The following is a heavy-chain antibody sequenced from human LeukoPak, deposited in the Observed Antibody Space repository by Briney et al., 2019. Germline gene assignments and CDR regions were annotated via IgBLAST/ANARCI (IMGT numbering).Heavy chain of an antibody. CDR2: IKSDGSST. CDR3: ARDLVYYSSGGTVDP. J-gene: IGHJ5*02. CDR1: GFTFSNYW. Sequence: GGSLRLSCAASGFTFSNYWMHWVRHAPGKGLVWVSRIKSDGSSTSYADSVKGRFTISRDNAKNTLYLQMNSLRDEDTAVYYCARDLVYYSSGGTVDPWGQGTLVTVSS. V-gene: IGHV3-74*01. D-gene: IGHD3-10*01.